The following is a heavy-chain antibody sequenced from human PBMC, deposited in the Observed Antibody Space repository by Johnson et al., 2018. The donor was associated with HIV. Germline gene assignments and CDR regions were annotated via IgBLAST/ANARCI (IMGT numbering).Heavy chain of an antibody. J-gene: IGHJ3*02. V-gene: IGHV3-30*02. D-gene: IGHD4-17*01. CDR3: AKDQGYAHYYGDHNAFDI. Sequence: QVQLVESGGGVVQPGGSLRLPCAASGFTFSSFGMHWVRQAPGKGLAWVAFIRYDGSNKYYADSVKGRFTISRDNSKNTLYLQMNSLRAEDTAVYYCAKDQGYAHYYGDHNAFDIWGQGTMGTVSS. CDR1: GFTFSSFG. CDR2: IRYDGSNK.